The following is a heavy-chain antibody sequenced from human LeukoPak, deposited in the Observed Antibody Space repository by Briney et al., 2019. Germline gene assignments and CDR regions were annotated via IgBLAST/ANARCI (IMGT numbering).Heavy chain of an antibody. D-gene: IGHD2-2*01. CDR1: GGTFSSYA. Sequence: GASVKVSCKASGGTFSSYAISWVRQAPGQGLEWMGRIIPILGIANYAQKFQGRVTMTEDTSTDTAYMELSSLRSEDTAVYYCATDWCSSTSCSHNWFDPWGQGTLVTVSS. J-gene: IGHJ5*02. CDR2: IIPILGIA. V-gene: IGHV1-69*04. CDR3: ATDWCSSTSCSHNWFDP.